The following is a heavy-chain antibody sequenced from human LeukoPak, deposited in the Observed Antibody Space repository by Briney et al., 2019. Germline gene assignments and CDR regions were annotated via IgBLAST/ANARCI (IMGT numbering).Heavy chain of an antibody. J-gene: IGHJ4*02. D-gene: IGHD2-2*01. CDR2: IYYSGST. CDR1: GGSISSSSYY. CDR3: ARALGRVPAANYFDY. Sequence: SETLSLTCTVSGGSISSSSYYWGWIRQPPGKGLEWIGSIYYSGSTYYNPSLKSRVTISVDTSKNQFSLKLSSVTAADTAVYYCARALGRVPAANYFDYWGQGTLVTVSS. V-gene: IGHV4-39*01.